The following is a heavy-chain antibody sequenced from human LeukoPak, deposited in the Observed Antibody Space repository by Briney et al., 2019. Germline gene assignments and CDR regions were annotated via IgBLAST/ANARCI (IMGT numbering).Heavy chain of an antibody. CDR2: ISYDGSNK. D-gene: IGHD3-10*01. Sequence: GGSLRLSCAACGFTFSSYAMHWVRQAPGKGLEWVAVISYDGSNKYYADSVKGRFTISRDNSKNTLYLQMNSLRAEDTAVYYCARGATYYYGSGSSQFDYWGQGTLVTVSS. CDR3: ARGATYYYGSGSSQFDY. CDR1: GFTFSSYA. V-gene: IGHV3-30*04. J-gene: IGHJ4*02.